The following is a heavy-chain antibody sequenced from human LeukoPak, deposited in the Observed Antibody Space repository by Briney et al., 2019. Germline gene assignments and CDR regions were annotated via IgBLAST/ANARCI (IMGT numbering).Heavy chain of an antibody. V-gene: IGHV4-59*01. Sequence: TSETLSLTCTVSGASTSAYYWSWIRQPPGKGLERIGYSYSGGNANYNPSLKSRVTISIDTSENQFSLRLTSVTAADTAVYFCAHSKRGGGYYINAFAVWGQGALVTISS. J-gene: IGHJ3*01. CDR2: SYSGGNA. D-gene: IGHD1-26*01. CDR1: GASTSAYY. CDR3: AHSKRGGGYYINAFAV.